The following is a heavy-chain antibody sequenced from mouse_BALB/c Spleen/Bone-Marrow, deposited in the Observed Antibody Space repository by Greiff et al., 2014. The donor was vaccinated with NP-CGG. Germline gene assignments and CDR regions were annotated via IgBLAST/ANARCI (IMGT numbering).Heavy chain of an antibody. V-gene: IGHV14-3*02. CDR2: IDPANGNT. D-gene: IGHD1-1*01. CDR1: GFNIKDTY. CDR3: ARYYYGTPLDD. Sequence: VQLKESGAELVKSGASVKLSCTASGFNIKDTYMHWVKQRPEQGLEWIGRIDPANGNTKYDPKFQGKATITADTSSNTAYLQLSSLTSEDTAVYYCARYYYGTPLDDWGQGTTLTVSS. J-gene: IGHJ2*01.